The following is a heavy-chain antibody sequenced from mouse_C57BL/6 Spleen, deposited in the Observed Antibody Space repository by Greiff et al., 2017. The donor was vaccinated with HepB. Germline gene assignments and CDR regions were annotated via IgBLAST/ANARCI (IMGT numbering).Heavy chain of an antibody. J-gene: IGHJ1*03. CDR1: GFNIKDYY. V-gene: IGHV14-2*01. CDR2: IDPEDGET. D-gene: IGHD1-1*01. Sequence: EVQLQQSGAELVKPGASVKLSCTASGFNIKDYYMHWVKQRTEQGLEWIGRIDPEDGETKYAPKFQGKATITADTSSNTAYLQLSRLTSEDTAVYYCVDYYGSSAWYFDVWGTGTTVTVSS. CDR3: VDYYGSSAWYFDV.